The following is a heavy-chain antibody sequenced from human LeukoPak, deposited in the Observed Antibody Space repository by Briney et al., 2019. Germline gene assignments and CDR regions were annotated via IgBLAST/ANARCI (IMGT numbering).Heavy chain of an antibody. J-gene: IGHJ5*02. CDR2: IYYNGNT. V-gene: IGHV4-59*01. Sequence: SSGTLSLTCTVSGGSITNYYWSWIRQPPGKGLEWIGYIYYNGNTNYNASLESRVTISVDTSKNQFSLKLRSVTVADTAVYYCARGTMMVGPWGQGTQVTVSS. CDR1: GGSITNYY. CDR3: ARGTMMVGP. D-gene: IGHD3-22*01.